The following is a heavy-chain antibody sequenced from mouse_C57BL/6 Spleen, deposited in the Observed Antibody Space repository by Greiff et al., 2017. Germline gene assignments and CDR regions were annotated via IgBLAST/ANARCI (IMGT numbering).Heavy chain of an antibody. D-gene: IGHD3-3*01. CDR3: TRGGDRYFDV. J-gene: IGHJ1*03. Sequence: QVQLKQSGAELVRPGASVTLSCKASGYTFTDYEMHWVKQTPVHGLEWIGAIDPETGGTAYNQKFKGKAILTADKSSSPAYMELRSLTSEDSAVYYCTRGGDRYFDVWGTGTAVTVSS. CDR1: GYTFTDYE. V-gene: IGHV1-15*01. CDR2: IDPETGGT.